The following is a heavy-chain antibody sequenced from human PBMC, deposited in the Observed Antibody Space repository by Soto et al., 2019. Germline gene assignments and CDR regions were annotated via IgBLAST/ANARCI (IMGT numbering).Heavy chain of an antibody. CDR3: TTRFDT. V-gene: IGHV3-15*01. J-gene: IGHJ5*02. Sequence: EVQLVESGGGLVKPGGSLRLSCAASGFTFSNAWMMWVRQSPGKGLEWVGRIKSNTDGGTTDYAAPVKGRFTITRDDSKNTLYLQMSSLKTEHTDVYYCTTRFDTWGQGTLVTVSS. CDR2: IKSNTDGGTT. CDR1: GFTFSNAW.